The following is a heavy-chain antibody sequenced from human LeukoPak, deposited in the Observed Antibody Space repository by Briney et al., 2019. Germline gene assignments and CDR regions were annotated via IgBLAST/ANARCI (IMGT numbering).Heavy chain of an antibody. CDR2: INHTGST. CDR1: GGSFSGYY. Sequence: SETLSLTCAVYGGSFSGYYWSWIWQPPGEGLEWIGEINHTGSTKYNPSLKSRVTMSVDTSKNHFSLKLSSVTAADTAVYYCLAFYCHYGMDVWGQGTTVTVSS. D-gene: IGHD1-26*01. J-gene: IGHJ6*02. CDR3: LAFYCHYGMDV. V-gene: IGHV4-34*01.